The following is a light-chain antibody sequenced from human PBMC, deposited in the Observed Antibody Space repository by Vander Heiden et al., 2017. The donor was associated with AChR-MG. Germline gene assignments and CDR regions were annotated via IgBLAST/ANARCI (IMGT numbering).Light chain of an antibody. CDR2: DAS. V-gene: IGKV1-33*01. Sequence: DIQMTQSPSSLPASVGDRVTITCQASQDISNYLNWYQQKPGKAPKLLIYDASNLETGDPSRFSGSGSGTDFTFTISSLQPEDIATYYCQQDDNLPYTFGQGTKLEIK. CDR3: QQDDNLPYT. J-gene: IGKJ2*01. CDR1: QDISNY.